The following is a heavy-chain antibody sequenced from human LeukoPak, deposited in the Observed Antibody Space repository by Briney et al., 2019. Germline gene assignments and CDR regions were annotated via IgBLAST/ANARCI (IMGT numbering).Heavy chain of an antibody. V-gene: IGHV3-23*01. D-gene: IGHD2-15*01. CDR1: GFTFSSYD. J-gene: IGHJ4*02. CDR2: ISGSGGST. CDR3: CSGGSCYY. Sequence: GGSLRLSRAASGFTFSSYDMSWVREAPGKGLEWVSAISGSGGSTYYADFVKGRFTISRDNSKNTLYLQMNSLRAEDTAVYYACSGGSCYYWGQGTLVTVSS.